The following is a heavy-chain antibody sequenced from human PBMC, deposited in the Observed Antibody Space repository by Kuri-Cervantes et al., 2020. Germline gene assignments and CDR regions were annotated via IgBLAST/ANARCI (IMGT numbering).Heavy chain of an antibody. D-gene: IGHD3-10*01. CDR1: GFTFSSYA. CDR3: ARESYGSGSPTNY. J-gene: IGHJ4*02. Sequence: GESLKISCAASGFTFSSYAMHWVRQAPGKGLEWVAVISYDGSNKYYADSVKGRFTISRDNSKNTLYLQMSSLRAEDTAVYYCARESYGSGSPTNYWGQGTLVTVSS. V-gene: IGHV3-30-3*01. CDR2: ISYDGSNK.